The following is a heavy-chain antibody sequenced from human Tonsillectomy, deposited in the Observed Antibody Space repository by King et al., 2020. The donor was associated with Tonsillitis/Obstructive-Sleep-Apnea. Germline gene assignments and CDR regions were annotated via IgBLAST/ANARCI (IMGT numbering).Heavy chain of an antibody. CDR2: INAGNGNT. CDR3: ARGRLFDDYSSGDF. D-gene: IGHD6-25*01. Sequence: QLVQSGAEVKKPGASVKVSCKASGYTFTSYAMHWVRQAPGQRLEWMGWINAGNGNTKYSQKFQGRVSITRDTSASTAYMDLSSLRSEDTAVYYCARGRLFDDYSSGDFWGQGTLVTVSS. CDR1: GYTFTSYA. J-gene: IGHJ4*02. V-gene: IGHV1-3*01.